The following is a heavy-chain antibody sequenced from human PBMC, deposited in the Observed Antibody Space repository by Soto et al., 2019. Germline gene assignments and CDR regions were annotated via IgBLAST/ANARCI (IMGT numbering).Heavy chain of an antibody. CDR3: ASTAMVIGAPYY. Sequence: SETLSLTCAVSGYSISSGYYWGWIRQPPGKGLEWIGSIYHSGSTYYNPSLKRRVTISVDTSKNQFSLKLSSVTAADTAVYYCASTAMVIGAPYYWGQGTLVTVSS. D-gene: IGHD5-18*01. CDR1: GYSISSGYY. V-gene: IGHV4-38-2*01. CDR2: IYHSGST. J-gene: IGHJ4*02.